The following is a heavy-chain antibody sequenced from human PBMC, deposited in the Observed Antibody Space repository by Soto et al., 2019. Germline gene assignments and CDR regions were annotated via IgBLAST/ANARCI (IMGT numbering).Heavy chain of an antibody. CDR1: GFAFNTYS. CDR2: ITRSSSYI. Sequence: EVQLVESGGGPVKPGGSLRLSCAASGFAFNTYSMNWVRQAPGKGLEWVAFITRSSSYIYYADSVRGRFTLSRDNAKNSLYLQMNSLIPEDTAIYYCARDDGWLILDYWGQGTLVTVSS. V-gene: IGHV3-21*06. J-gene: IGHJ4*02. CDR3: ARDDGWLILDY. D-gene: IGHD6-19*01.